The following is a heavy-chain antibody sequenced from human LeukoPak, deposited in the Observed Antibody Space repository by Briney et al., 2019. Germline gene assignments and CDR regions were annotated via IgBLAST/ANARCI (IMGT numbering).Heavy chain of an antibody. CDR1: GFTFSNYD. V-gene: IGHV3-13*01. J-gene: IGHJ2*01. D-gene: IGHD3-10*01. CDR2: VSIAGNADT. Sequence: GSLRLSCAASGFTFSNYDMHWVRQVTGKGLEWVSGVSIAGNADTYYVDSVKGRFTISRENAENSLYLQMNSLRVEDTAVYYCAREILQPGTWYFDLWGRGTLVTVSS. CDR3: AREILQPGTWYFDL.